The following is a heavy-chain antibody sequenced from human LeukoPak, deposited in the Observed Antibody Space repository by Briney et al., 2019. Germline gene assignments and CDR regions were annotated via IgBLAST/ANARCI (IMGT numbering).Heavy chain of an antibody. CDR1: GGTFSSYA. CDR3: ARDTHCSGGSCYPP. J-gene: IGHJ5*02. CDR2: IIPILGIA. Sequence: SVKVSCKASGGTFSSYAISWVRQAPGQGLEWMGRIIPILGIASYAQKFQGRVTITADKSTSTAYMELSSLRSEDTAVYYCARDTHCSGGSCYPPWGQGTLVTVSS. V-gene: IGHV1-69*04. D-gene: IGHD2-15*01.